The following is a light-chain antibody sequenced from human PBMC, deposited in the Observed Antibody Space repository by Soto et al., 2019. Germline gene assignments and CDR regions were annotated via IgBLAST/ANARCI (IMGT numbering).Light chain of an antibody. CDR2: EVT. CDR3: SSYAGRNNNWV. J-gene: IGLJ3*02. V-gene: IGLV2-8*01. CDR1: SSDVGDYNY. Sequence: QSVLTQPPSASGSPGQSVSISCTGTSSDVGDYNYVSWYQQHPGKAPKLMIYEVTRRPSGVPDRFSGSKSGNTASLTVSGLQAEDEADYYCSSYAGRNNNWVFGGGTQLTVL.